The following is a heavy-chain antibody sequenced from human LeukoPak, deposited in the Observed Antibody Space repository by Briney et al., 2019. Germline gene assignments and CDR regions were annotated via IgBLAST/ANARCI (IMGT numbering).Heavy chain of an antibody. CDR2: INTGNGNT. D-gene: IGHD6-19*01. V-gene: IGHV1-3*04. CDR3: ARAWTPDIAVAGILDS. J-gene: IGHJ4*02. Sequence: ASVNVSCKASGYTFTTYAIHWVRQAPGQSLEWMGWINTGNGNTKYSQNFQGRVTITRDTSASTVYMDLTSLRSEDTAVYYCARAWTPDIAVAGILDSWGQGALVTVSS. CDR1: GYTFTTYA.